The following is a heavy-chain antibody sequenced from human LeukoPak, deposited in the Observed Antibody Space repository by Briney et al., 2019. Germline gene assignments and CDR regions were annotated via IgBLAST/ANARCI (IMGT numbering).Heavy chain of an antibody. Sequence: GGSLRLSCAASGFTFSNFPMHWVRQAPGKGLEWVAVISYDGSNKYYADSVKGRFTISRDNSKNTLYPQMNSLRAEDTAVYYCASSPHMAVAQTTYFDYWGQGTLVTVSS. CDR3: ASSPHMAVAQTTYFDY. V-gene: IGHV3-30-3*01. J-gene: IGHJ4*02. D-gene: IGHD6-19*01. CDR1: GFTFSNFP. CDR2: ISYDGSNK.